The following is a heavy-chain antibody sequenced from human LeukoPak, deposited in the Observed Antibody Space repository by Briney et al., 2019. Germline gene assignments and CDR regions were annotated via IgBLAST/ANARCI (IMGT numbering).Heavy chain of an antibody. D-gene: IGHD3-10*01. Sequence: GGSLRLSCAASGFTFSAYWMHWVRQAPGKGLVWVSRINGDGSSTTYEDSVKGRFTISRDNAKNTVYLQMNSLRADDTAVYYCARGPYYGSGSHGADYWGQGTLVTVSS. CDR2: INGDGSST. J-gene: IGHJ4*02. V-gene: IGHV3-74*03. CDR1: GFTFSAYW. CDR3: ARGPYYGSGSHGADY.